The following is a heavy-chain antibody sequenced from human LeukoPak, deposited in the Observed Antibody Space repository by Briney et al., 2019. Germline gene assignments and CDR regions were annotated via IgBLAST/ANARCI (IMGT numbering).Heavy chain of an antibody. J-gene: IGHJ5*02. CDR3: ARYRWNDWFDP. CDR1: GGSVNSGDYY. CDR2: IYYTGST. Sequence: SQTLSLTCSVSGGSVNSGDYYWTWIRQFPGKGLGWIGYIYYTGSTTYNPSLKSRVTISLDTSENHISLKLNSVTAADTAVYYCARYRWNDWFDPWGQGALVTVSS. V-gene: IGHV4-31*03. D-gene: IGHD1-1*01.